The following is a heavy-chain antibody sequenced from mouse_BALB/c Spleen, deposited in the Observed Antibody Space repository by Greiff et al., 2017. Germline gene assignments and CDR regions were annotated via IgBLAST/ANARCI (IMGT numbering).Heavy chain of an antibody. V-gene: IGHV2-9*02. Sequence: VKLVESGPGLVAPSQSLSITCTVSGFSLTSYGVHWVRQPPGKGLEWLGVIWAGGSTNYNSALMSRLSISKDNSKSQVFLKMNSLQTDDTAMYYCARDGDDDLYYAMDYWGQGTSVTVSS. D-gene: IGHD2-3*01. CDR1: GFSLTSYG. CDR2: IWAGGST. J-gene: IGHJ4*01. CDR3: ARDGDDDLYYAMDY.